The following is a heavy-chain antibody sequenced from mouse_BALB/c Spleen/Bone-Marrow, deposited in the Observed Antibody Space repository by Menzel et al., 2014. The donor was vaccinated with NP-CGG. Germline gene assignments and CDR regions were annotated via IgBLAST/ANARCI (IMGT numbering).Heavy chain of an antibody. CDR2: IGTYYGDA. CDR1: GYTFTDYA. J-gene: IGHJ3*01. CDR3: AREGPGFAF. Sequence: VQLQQSGAELVRPGVSVKISCKGSGYTFTDYAMHWVKQSHAKSLEWIGVIGTYYGDATYNQKFKTKATMTVDKSSSTAYMELARLTSEDSALYSCAREGPGFAFWGQGTLVTVPA. V-gene: IGHV1S137*01.